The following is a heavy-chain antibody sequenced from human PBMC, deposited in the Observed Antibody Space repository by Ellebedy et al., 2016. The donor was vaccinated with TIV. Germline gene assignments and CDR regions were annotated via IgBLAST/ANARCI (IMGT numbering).Heavy chain of an antibody. CDR3: AKDMGRGYCSGGSCHKNAFDI. V-gene: IGHV3-9*01. D-gene: IGHD2-15*01. Sequence: GGSLRLSCAASGFTFSTYTMNWVRQAPGKGLEWVSGISWNSGSIGYADSVKGRFTISRDNAKNSLYLQMNSLRAEDTALYYCAKDMGRGYCSGGSCHKNAFDIWGQGTMVTVSS. CDR1: GFTFSTYT. CDR2: ISWNSGSI. J-gene: IGHJ3*02.